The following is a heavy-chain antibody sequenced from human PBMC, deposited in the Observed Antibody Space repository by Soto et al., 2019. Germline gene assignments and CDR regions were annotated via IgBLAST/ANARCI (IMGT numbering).Heavy chain of an antibody. J-gene: IGHJ4*02. CDR1: GGSISSSSYY. CDR2: IYYSGST. D-gene: IGHD6-19*01. Sequence: QLQLQESGPGLVKPSETLSLTCTVSGGSISSSSYYWGWIRQPPGKGLEWIGSIYYSGSTYYNPSLKSRVTISVDTSKNQFSLKLSSVTAADTAVYYCARRSMVAGIPDYWGQGTLVTVSS. CDR3: ARRSMVAGIPDY. V-gene: IGHV4-39*01.